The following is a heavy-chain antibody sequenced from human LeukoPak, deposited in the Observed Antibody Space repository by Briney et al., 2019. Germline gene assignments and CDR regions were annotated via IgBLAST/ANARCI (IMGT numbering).Heavy chain of an antibody. V-gene: IGHV3-21*01. CDR1: GFTFSSYS. Sequence: KAGGSLRLSCAASGFTFSSYSMNWVRQAPGKGLEWVSSISSSSSYIYYADSVKGRFTISRDNAKNSLYLQMNSLRAEDTAVYYCARDAARLRYFDWLSVYYYYGMDVWGQGTTVTVSS. CDR2: ISSSSSYI. CDR3: ARDAARLRYFDWLSVYYYYGMDV. D-gene: IGHD3-9*01. J-gene: IGHJ6*02.